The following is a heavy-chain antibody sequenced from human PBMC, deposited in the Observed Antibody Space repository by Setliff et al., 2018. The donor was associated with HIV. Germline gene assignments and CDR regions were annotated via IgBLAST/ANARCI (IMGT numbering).Heavy chain of an antibody. CDR1: GGSFSNSYYF. V-gene: IGHV4-39*01. D-gene: IGHD1-7*01. CDR2: ISYSGST. J-gene: IGHJ6*03. CDR3: AKHRQGLTGSTPGYYMDV. Sequence: SQTLSLTCNVSGGSFSNSYYFWGWIRQPPGKGLEWIGSISYSGSTYYNPSLKSRVTMSVDTSKNQFSLKLSSVTAADTAVYYCAKHRQGLTGSTPGYYMDVWGKGTTVTVSS.